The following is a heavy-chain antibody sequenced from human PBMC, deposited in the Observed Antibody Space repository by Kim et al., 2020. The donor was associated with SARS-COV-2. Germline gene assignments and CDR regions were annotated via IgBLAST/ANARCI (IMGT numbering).Heavy chain of an antibody. D-gene: IGHD3-22*01. Sequence: GESLKISCKGFGYNFTKYWIAWVRQMPGKDLEWMGIMYPGDSDTRYSPSFQGQVTMSAAKSISTAYLQWSSLKASDTAMYYCVRLPSSGYYYFDNWGQGT. J-gene: IGHJ4*02. CDR3: VRLPSSGYYYFDN. V-gene: IGHV5-51*01. CDR1: GYNFTKYW. CDR2: MYPGDSDT.